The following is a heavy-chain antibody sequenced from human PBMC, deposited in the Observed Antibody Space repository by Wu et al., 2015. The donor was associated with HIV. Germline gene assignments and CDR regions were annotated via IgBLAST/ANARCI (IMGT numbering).Heavy chain of an antibody. CDR1: GGTFSSYA. D-gene: IGHD3-10*01. CDR3: ARDYTMVRGVTPSYYYYGMDV. CDR2: IIPIFGTA. V-gene: IGHV1-69*12. J-gene: IGHJ6*02. Sequence: QVQLVQSGAEVKKPGSSVKVSCKASGGTFSSYAISWVRQAPGQGLEWMGGIIPIFGTANYAQKFQGRVTITADESTSTAYMELRSLRSDDTAVYYCARDYTMVRGVTPSYYYYGMDVWGQGTTVTVSS.